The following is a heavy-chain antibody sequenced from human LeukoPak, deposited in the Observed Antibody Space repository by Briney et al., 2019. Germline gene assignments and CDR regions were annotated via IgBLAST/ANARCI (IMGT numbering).Heavy chain of an antibody. D-gene: IGHD3-22*01. V-gene: IGHV4-61*01. Sequence: PSETLSLTCTVSGYSISSSYYWSWIRQPPGKGLEWIGYIYYSGSTNYNPSLKSRVTISVDTSKNQFSLKLSSVTAADTAVYYCAALSSVISYFDYWGQGTLVTVSS. CDR1: GYSISSSYY. CDR3: AALSSVISYFDY. CDR2: IYYSGST. J-gene: IGHJ4*02.